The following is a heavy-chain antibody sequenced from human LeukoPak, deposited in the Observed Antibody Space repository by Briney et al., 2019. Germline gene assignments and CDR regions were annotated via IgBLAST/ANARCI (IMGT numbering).Heavy chain of an antibody. CDR3: ASLGYSYGNHHFDY. Sequence: PGGSLRLSCAASGFTVSNNYMSWVRQAPGKGLKWVSVIYSGGSTYYADSVKGRFTISRDNSKNTLYLQMNSLGAEDTAVYYCASLGYSYGNHHFDYWGQGTLVTVSS. J-gene: IGHJ4*02. V-gene: IGHV3-66*01. CDR2: IYSGGST. CDR1: GFTVSNNY. D-gene: IGHD5-18*01.